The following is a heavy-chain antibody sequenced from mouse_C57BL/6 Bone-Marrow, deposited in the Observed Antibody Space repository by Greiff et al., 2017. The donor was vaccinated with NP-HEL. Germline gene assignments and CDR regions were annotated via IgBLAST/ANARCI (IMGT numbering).Heavy chain of an antibody. CDR1: GYAFSSSW. CDR2: IYPGDGDT. D-gene: IGHD1-1*01. V-gene: IGHV1-82*01. J-gene: IGHJ3*01. Sequence: LVESGPELVKPGASVKISCKASGYAFSSSWMNWVKQRPGKGLEWIGRIYPGDGDTNYNGKFKGKATLTADKSSSTAYMQLSSLTSEDSAVYFCAITTVVASRFAYWGQGTLVTVSA. CDR3: AITTVVASRFAY.